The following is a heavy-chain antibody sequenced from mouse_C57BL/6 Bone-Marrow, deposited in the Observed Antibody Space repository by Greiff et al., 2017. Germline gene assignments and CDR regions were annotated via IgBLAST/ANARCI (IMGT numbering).Heavy chain of an antibody. V-gene: IGHV2-2*01. CDR3: ARKKENGYEGFAY. J-gene: IGHJ3*01. CDR1: GFSLTSYG. D-gene: IGHD2-2*01. CDR2: IWSGGST. Sequence: QVQLQQSGPGLVQPSQSLSITCKVSGFSLTSYGVHWVRQSPGKGLEWLGVIWSGGSTDSNAAFISRLSISKDNSKSQVFFKMNSMQAYDTAIYYCARKKENGYEGFAYWGQGTLVTVSA.